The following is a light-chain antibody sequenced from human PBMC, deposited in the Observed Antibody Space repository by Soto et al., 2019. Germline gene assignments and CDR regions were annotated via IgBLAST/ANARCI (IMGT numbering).Light chain of an antibody. J-gene: IGLJ3*02. Sequence: QSVLTQPPSASGTPGQRVTISCSGGTSNIGNNAVNWVQQLPGTAPKLLIYSNNQRPSGVPDRLSASKSGTSASLAISGLQSEDEGDYFCATWDDSLTGWVFGGGTKLTVL. CDR3: ATWDDSLTGWV. V-gene: IGLV1-44*01. CDR1: TSNIGNNA. CDR2: SNN.